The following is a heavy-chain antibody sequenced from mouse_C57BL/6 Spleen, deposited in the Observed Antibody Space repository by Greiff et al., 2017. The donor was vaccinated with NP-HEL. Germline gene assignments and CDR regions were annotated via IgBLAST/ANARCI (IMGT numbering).Heavy chain of an antibody. D-gene: IGHD1-1*01. CDR3: ARPPYYYGSSYGGYFDV. Sequence: DVKLVESGGGLVKPGGSLKLSCAASGFTFSDYGMHWVRQAPEKGLEWVAYISSGSSTIYYADTVKGRFTISRDNAKNTLFLQMTSLRSEDTAMYYCARPPYYYGSSYGGYFDVWGTGTTVTVSS. CDR2: ISSGSSTI. CDR1: GFTFSDYG. J-gene: IGHJ1*03. V-gene: IGHV5-17*01.